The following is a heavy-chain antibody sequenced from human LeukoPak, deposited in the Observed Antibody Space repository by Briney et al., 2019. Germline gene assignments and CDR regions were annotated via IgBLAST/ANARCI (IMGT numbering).Heavy chain of an antibody. J-gene: IGHJ5*02. CDR2: ISSGSSTI. Sequence: GGSLRLSCAASGFTLSSYSMNWVRQAPGKGLEWVSYISSGSSTIYYADSVKGRFTISRDNAKNSLYLQMNSLRAEDTAVYYCARDQVAGTSNWFDPWGQGTLVTVSS. V-gene: IGHV3-48*01. D-gene: IGHD6-19*01. CDR3: ARDQVAGTSNWFDP. CDR1: GFTLSSYS.